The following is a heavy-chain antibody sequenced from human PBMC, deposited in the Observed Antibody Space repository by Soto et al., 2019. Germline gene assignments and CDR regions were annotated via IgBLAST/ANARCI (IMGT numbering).Heavy chain of an antibody. CDR3: AKDLSSGWYEGWFDP. Sequence: PGGSLRLSCAASGFTFDDYAMHWVRQAPGKGLEWVSGISWNSGSIGYADSVKGRFTISRDNAKNSLYLQMNSLRAEDTALYYCAKDLSSGWYEGWFDPWGQGTLVTVSS. J-gene: IGHJ5*02. D-gene: IGHD6-19*01. CDR2: ISWNSGSI. V-gene: IGHV3-9*01. CDR1: GFTFDDYA.